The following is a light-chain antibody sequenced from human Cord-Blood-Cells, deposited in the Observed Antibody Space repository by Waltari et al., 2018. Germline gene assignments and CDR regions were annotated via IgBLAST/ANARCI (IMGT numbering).Light chain of an antibody. CDR1: RGVLYSSKNKNY. CDR3: QQYYSTPPAFT. J-gene: IGKJ3*01. V-gene: IGKV4-1*01. CDR2: WES. Sequence: DIVMTQFPAPLAGSLGAGAPITCKSSRGVLYSSKNKNYLAWYQQKPGQPPKLLIYWESTRESGVPDRFSGSGSGTDFTLTISSLQAEDVAVYYCQQYYSTPPAFTFGPGTKVDIK.